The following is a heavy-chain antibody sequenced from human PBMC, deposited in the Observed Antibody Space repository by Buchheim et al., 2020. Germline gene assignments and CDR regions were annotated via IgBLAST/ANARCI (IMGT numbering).Heavy chain of an antibody. J-gene: IGHJ4*02. CDR2: ISYDGSNK. V-gene: IGHV3-30*18. CDR3: AKGSTLRVYFDY. D-gene: IGHD4-17*01. Sequence: QVQLVESGGGVVQPGGSLRLSCAASGFTFSSYGMHWVRQAPGKGLEWVAVISYDGSNKYYADSVKGRFTISRDNSKNTLYLQMNSLRAEDTAVYYCAKGSTLRVYFDYWGQGTL. CDR1: GFTFSSYG.